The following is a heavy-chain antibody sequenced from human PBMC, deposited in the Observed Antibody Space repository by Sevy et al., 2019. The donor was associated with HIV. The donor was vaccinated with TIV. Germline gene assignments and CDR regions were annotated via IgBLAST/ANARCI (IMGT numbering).Heavy chain of an antibody. V-gene: IGHV4-31*03. Sequence: SETLSLTCTVSGGSISSGGYYWNWIRQHPGKGLEWIGYISFSGSTYYNPSLKSRVTISFDMSTNQFSLKLRSLTAADTAVYYCARDSACSSTSCYGDFFAYWGQGTLVTVSS. CDR3: ARDSACSSTSCYGDFFAY. CDR1: GGSISSGGYY. D-gene: IGHD2-2*01. J-gene: IGHJ4*02. CDR2: ISFSGST.